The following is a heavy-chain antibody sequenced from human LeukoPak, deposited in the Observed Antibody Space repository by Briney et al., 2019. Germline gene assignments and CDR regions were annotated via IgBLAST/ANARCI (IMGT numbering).Heavy chain of an antibody. CDR1: GGTFSSYA. CDR3: AYGRGYSYGLAT. D-gene: IGHD5-18*01. V-gene: IGHV1-69*05. CDR2: IILIFGTA. Sequence: SVKVSCKASGGTFSSYAISWVRQAPGQGLEWMGGIILIFGTANYAQKFQGRVTITTDESTSTAYMELSSLRSEDTAVYYCAYGRGYSYGLATWGQGTLVTVSS. J-gene: IGHJ4*02.